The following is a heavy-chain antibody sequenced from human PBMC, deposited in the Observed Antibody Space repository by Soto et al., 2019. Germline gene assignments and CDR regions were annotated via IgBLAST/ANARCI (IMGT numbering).Heavy chain of an antibody. J-gene: IGHJ4*02. CDR2: IYWDDDK. D-gene: IGHD5-18*01. CDR3: AHSMDRGYSYGSSGY. V-gene: IGHV2-5*02. Sequence: QITLKESGPTLVKPTQTLTLTCTFSGFSLSTSGVGVGWIRQPPGKALEWLALIYWDDDKRYSPSLKSRLTIXTDXSXTQVVLTMTNMHPVDTATYYCAHSMDRGYSYGSSGYWGQGTLVTVSS. CDR1: GFSLSTSGVG.